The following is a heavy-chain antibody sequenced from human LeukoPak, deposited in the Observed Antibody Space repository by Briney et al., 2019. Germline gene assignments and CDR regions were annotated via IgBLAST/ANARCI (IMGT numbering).Heavy chain of an antibody. J-gene: IGHJ4*02. D-gene: IGHD3-22*01. V-gene: IGHV4-34*01. CDR3: ASTKGGVLYYYDSSGYYGNSEY. CDR1: GGSFSNNF. CDR2: ISHSGST. Sequence: SETLSLTCAVYGGSFSNNFWNWIRQTPGKGLEWIGEISHSGSTNYNPSLKSRLTMSVDTSKNQFSLKVTSVTAADTAVYYCASTKGGVLYYYDSSGYYGNSEYWGQGTLVTVSS.